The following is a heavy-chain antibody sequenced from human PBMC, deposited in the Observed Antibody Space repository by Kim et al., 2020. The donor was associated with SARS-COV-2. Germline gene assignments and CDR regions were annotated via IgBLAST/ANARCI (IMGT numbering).Heavy chain of an antibody. D-gene: IGHD3-16*01. CDR3: ARSLLGACQYNWFDP. V-gene: IGHV4-4*07. Sequence: PSRKSRVTRSVDTSKNQFSLRRSSVTAADTAVYYCARSLLGACQYNWFDPWGQGTLVTVSS. J-gene: IGHJ5*02.